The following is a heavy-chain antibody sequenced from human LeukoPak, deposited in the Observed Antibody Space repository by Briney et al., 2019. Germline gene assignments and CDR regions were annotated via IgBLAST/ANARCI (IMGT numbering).Heavy chain of an antibody. J-gene: IGHJ4*02. CDR3: ARGRLRYFDWLLDAFDY. Sequence: PSETLSLTRAVYGGSFSGYYWSWIRQPPGKGLEWIGEINHSGSTNYNPSLKSRVTISVDTSKNQFSLKLSSVTAADTAVYYCARGRLRYFDWLLDAFDYWGQGTLVTVSS. D-gene: IGHD3-9*01. CDR1: GGSFSGYY. V-gene: IGHV4-34*01. CDR2: INHSGST.